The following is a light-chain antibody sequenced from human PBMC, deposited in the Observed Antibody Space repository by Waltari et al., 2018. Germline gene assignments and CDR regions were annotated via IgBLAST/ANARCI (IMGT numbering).Light chain of an antibody. CDR3: QRYDNLPIFA. V-gene: IGKV1-33*01. Sequence: DIQLTQSPSSLSASVGDSVTFTCQASQDISQYLNGYQQKPGKAPKILIHDASNLETGVPSRFSGSRSGTHFTFTISSLQPEDIATYYCQRYDNLPIFAFGPGTKVDIK. J-gene: IGKJ3*01. CDR1: QDISQY. CDR2: DAS.